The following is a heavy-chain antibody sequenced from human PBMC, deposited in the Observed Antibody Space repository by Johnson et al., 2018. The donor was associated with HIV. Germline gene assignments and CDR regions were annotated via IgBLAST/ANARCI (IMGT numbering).Heavy chain of an antibody. CDR1: GFTFTTYD. CDR3: ARAPGYSRAFDI. CDR2: IRSNGRDQ. Sequence: QVLLVESGGGVVQPGGSLRLSCVASGFTFTTYDFHWVRQAPGKGLEWVAFIRSNGRDQYYGDSVTGRFTISRDNSKNTLYLQMNSLRAEDTAVYYCARAPGYSRAFDIWGQGEMVTVSS. J-gene: IGHJ3*02. D-gene: IGHD5-18*01. V-gene: IGHV3-30*02.